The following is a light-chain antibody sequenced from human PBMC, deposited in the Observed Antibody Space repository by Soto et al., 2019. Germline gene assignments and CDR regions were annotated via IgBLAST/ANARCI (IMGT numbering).Light chain of an antibody. CDR2: AAS. Sequence: IQLTQSPSSLSASVGDRVTITCRASQAISSYLAWYQQKPGKAPNLPIYAASTLQSGVPSRFSGSGSGTDFTLTISSLQPEDFATYFCQQLNSYPLTFGGGTKVEIK. CDR1: QAISSY. V-gene: IGKV1-9*01. CDR3: QQLNSYPLT. J-gene: IGKJ4*01.